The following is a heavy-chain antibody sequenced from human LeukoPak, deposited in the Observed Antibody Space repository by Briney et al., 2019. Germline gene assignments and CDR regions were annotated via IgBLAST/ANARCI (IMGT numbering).Heavy chain of an antibody. CDR1: GFTFDDYA. D-gene: IGHD6-13*01. CDR3: AKSSIYSSSWYGGVDWFDP. CDR2: ISWNSGSI. Sequence: GGSLRLSCAASGFTFDDYAMHWVRHAPGKGLEWVSGISWNSGSIGYADSVKGRFTISRDNAKNSLYLQMNSLRAEDTALYYCAKSSIYSSSWYGGVDWFDPWGQGTLVTVSS. V-gene: IGHV3-9*01. J-gene: IGHJ5*02.